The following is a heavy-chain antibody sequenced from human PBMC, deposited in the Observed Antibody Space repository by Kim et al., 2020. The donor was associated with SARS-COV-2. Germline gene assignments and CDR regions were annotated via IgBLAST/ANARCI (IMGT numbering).Heavy chain of an antibody. CDR2: ISYDGSNK. Sequence: GGSLRLSCAASGFTFSSYGMHWVRQAPGKGLEWVAVISYDGSNKYYADSVKGRFTISRDNSKNTLYLQMNSLRAEDTAVYYCARAYDSSGREAFDIWGQGTMVTVSS. V-gene: IGHV3-33*05. J-gene: IGHJ3*02. CDR3: ARAYDSSGREAFDI. CDR1: GFTFSSYG. D-gene: IGHD3-22*01.